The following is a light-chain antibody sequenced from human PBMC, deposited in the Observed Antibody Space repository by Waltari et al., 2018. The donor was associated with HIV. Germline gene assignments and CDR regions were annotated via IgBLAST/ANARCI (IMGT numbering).Light chain of an antibody. Sequence: QSALSQPASVSGSPGQSIVISCSGTSSNLGNYNLVPWYQQHPGKVPRIIIYEVTKRPSGVSYRFSGSKSANTASLMISGLQAEDEADYYCSSYAGGHTWVFGGGTKLTVL. CDR1: SSNLGNYNL. CDR2: EVT. V-gene: IGLV2-23*02. CDR3: SSYAGGHTWV. J-gene: IGLJ2*01.